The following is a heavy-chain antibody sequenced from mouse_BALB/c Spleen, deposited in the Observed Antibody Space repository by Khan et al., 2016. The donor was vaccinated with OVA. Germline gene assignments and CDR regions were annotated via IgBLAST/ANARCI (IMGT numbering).Heavy chain of an antibody. Sequence: EVQLQESGPGLVKPSQSLSLTCTVTGYSITSDYAWNWIRQFPGNKLEWMGYISYSGNTNYNPSLTSRISITRDTSKNQFFLQLNSVTTENTTTYYDASVYGGDFDYWGQGTTLTVSS. CDR3: ASVYGGDFDY. CDR1: GYSITSDYA. D-gene: IGHD2-10*02. J-gene: IGHJ2*01. V-gene: IGHV3-2*02. CDR2: ISYSGNT.